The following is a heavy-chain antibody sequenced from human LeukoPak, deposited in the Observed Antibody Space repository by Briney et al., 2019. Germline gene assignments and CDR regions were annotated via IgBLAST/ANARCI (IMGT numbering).Heavy chain of an antibody. V-gene: IGHV4-4*07. Sequence: SDTLSLTCSVSGDSISTYYWTWIRQPAGKGLEWIGRIYISGTPNYNPSLRGRVTMSIDTSMNQFSLKLTSLTAADTAVYYCAREKMTTITTIDYWGQGTLVTVSS. J-gene: IGHJ4*02. D-gene: IGHD4-11*01. CDR3: AREKMTTITTIDY. CDR1: GDSISTYY. CDR2: IYISGTP.